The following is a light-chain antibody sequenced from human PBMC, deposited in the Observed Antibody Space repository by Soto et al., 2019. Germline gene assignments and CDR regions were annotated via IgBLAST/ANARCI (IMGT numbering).Light chain of an antibody. V-gene: IGKV3-15*01. Sequence: DIVMTQSPATLTVSPGERATLSCRASQSVSSKLAWYQQKTGQPPRLLIHGATTRATGIPARFSGSGSGTEFTLTISRVQSEDFAVYYCEEYNNWPRTFGQGTKV. CDR3: EEYNNWPRT. CDR2: GAT. CDR1: QSVSSK. J-gene: IGKJ1*01.